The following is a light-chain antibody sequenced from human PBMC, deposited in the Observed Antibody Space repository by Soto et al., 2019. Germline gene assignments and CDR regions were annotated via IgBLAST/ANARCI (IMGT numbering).Light chain of an antibody. CDR3: QQYGTSPELT. Sequence: EIVLTQSPGTLSLSPGERATLSCRTSQSVSSSHLAWYQQKPGQAPRLLIYGASSRATGIPDRFSGSGSGTDFTLTISRLEPEDFAVYYCQQYGTSPELTFGGGTKVEIE. V-gene: IGKV3-20*01. CDR1: QSVSSSH. J-gene: IGKJ4*01. CDR2: GAS.